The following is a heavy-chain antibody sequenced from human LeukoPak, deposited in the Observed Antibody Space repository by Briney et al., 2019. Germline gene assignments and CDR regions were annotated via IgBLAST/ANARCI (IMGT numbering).Heavy chain of an antibody. CDR3: ARGSTSSSDMDV. D-gene: IGHD2-2*01. J-gene: IGHJ6*03. CDR1: GFTVSSNY. CDR2: IYSGGST. Sequence: GGSLRLSCAASGFTVSSNYMSWVRQAPGKGLEWVSVIYSGGSTYYADSVKGRFTISRDNSKSTLYLQMNSLRAEDTAVYYCARGSTSSSDMDVWGKGTTVTVSS. V-gene: IGHV3-53*01.